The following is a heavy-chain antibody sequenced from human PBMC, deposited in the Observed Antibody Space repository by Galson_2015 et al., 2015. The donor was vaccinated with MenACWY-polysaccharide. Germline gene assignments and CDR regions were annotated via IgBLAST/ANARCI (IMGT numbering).Heavy chain of an antibody. V-gene: IGHV3-74*01. D-gene: IGHD3-3*01. Sequence: SLRLSCAASGFTFSGYYMHWVRQAPGKGLVWVSRINSDRSLTVYADSVKGRFTIPRDHAKNTLSLQMTSLRAEDTAVYFCVVFLSGIPHWGQGTLLTVSS. J-gene: IGHJ4*02. CDR2: INSDRSLT. CDR1: GFTFSGYY. CDR3: VVFLSGIPH.